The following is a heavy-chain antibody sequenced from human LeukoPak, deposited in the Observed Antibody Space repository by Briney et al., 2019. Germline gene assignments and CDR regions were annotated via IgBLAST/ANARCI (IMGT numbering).Heavy chain of an antibody. V-gene: IGHV3-49*04. CDR2: IRSKAYDGTT. Sequence: GGSLRLSCTASGFTFGDYAMSWVRQAPGKGLEWVGLIRSKAYDGTTEYAASVKGRFTISRDDSKSIAYLQMNSLKTEETAVYYSTTSGSHYYGSGSYYKRYFDYWGQGTLVTVSS. CDR1: GFTFGDYA. D-gene: IGHD3-10*01. J-gene: IGHJ4*02. CDR3: TTSGSHYYGSGSYYKRYFDY.